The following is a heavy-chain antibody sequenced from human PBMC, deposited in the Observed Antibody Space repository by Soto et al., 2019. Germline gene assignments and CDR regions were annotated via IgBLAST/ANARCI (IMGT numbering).Heavy chain of an antibody. CDR2: ISGCGANT. CDR1: PISLNRYA. J-gene: IGHJ4*02. V-gene: IGHV3-23*01. CDR3: AKGRGHSSSELETFSYHFDF. D-gene: IGHD1-26*01. Sequence: DGTLRLSCSACPISLNRYAMRWVRRATGRGLEWHSAISGCGANTHYADSVEGRFTISRDKSKSTLYQHINSLIAEDTAIFYCAKGRGHSSSELETFSYHFDFCAEATLDIVTS.